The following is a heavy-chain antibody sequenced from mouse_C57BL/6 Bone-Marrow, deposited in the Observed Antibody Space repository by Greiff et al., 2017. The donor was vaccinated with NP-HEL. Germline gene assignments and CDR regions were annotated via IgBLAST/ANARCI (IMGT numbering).Heavy chain of an antibody. Sequence: QVQLQQSGPELVKPGASVKISCKASGYAFSSSWMNWVKQRPGKGLEWIGRIYPGDGDTNYNGKFKGKATLTAEKSSSTAYMQLSSLTSEDSAVYFCARSPYYYGSSFAYWGQGTLVTVSA. CDR3: ARSPYYYGSSFAY. CDR1: GYAFSSSW. J-gene: IGHJ3*01. D-gene: IGHD1-1*01. CDR2: IYPGDGDT. V-gene: IGHV1-82*01.